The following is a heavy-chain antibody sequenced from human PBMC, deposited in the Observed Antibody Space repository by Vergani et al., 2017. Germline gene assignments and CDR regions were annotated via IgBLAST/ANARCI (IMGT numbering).Heavy chain of an antibody. CDR1: GGSISSSSYY. Sequence: QLQLQESGPGLVKPSETLSLTCTVSGGSISSSSYYWGWIRQPPGKGLEWIGSIYYSGSTYYNPSLKSRVTISVDTSKNQFSLKLSSVTAADTAVYYCARTTVTTGLDYWGQGTLVTGSS. V-gene: IGHV4-39*07. CDR2: IYYSGST. D-gene: IGHD4-17*01. CDR3: ARTTVTTGLDY. J-gene: IGHJ4*02.